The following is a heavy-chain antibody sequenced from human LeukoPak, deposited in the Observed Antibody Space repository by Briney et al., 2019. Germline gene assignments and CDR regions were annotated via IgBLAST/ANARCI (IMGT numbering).Heavy chain of an antibody. CDR3: ARQSAAGTNNWFDP. CDR1: GGSISSYY. D-gene: IGHD6-13*01. Sequence: SETLSLTCTVSGGSISSYYWSWIRQPPQEGLGWIWYIYNSGSTIYNPSLKSRVTIPVDTSKNQSSLRLSSVTAADTAVYFCARQSAAGTNNWFDPWGQGTLVTVSS. V-gene: IGHV4-59*08. CDR2: IYNSGST. J-gene: IGHJ5*02.